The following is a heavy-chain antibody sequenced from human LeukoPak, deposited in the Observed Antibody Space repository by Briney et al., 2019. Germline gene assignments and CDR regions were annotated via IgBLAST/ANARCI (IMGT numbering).Heavy chain of an antibody. CDR2: ISYDGSNK. D-gene: IGHD4-17*01. V-gene: IGHV3-30*04. J-gene: IGHJ4*02. CDR1: GFTFSSYA. Sequence: GESLRLSCAASGFTFSSYAMHWVRQAPGKGLEWVAVISYDGSNKYYADSVKGRFTISRDNSKNTLYLQMNSLRAEDTAVYYCARDYGYYFDYWGQGTLVTVSS. CDR3: ARDYGYYFDY.